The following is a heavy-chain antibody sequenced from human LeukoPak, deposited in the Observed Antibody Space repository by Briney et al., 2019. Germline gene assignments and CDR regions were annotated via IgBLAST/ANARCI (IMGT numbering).Heavy chain of an antibody. V-gene: IGHV3-48*03. Sequence: GGSLRLSCAASGFTFSSYEMNWVRQAPGKGLEWVSYISSSGSTIYYADSVKGRFTISRDNSKNNVYLQMYSLRVEHTSIYYCVRDYNWGCDYWGQGTVVTVSS. CDR3: VRDYNWGCDY. J-gene: IGHJ4*02. CDR1: GFTFSSYE. D-gene: IGHD1-1*01. CDR2: ISSSGSTI.